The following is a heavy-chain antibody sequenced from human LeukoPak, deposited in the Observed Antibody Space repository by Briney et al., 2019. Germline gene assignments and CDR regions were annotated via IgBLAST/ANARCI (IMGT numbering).Heavy chain of an antibody. CDR3: AKEHYGDYVLPSMDV. D-gene: IGHD4-17*01. CDR2: ISASGGST. J-gene: IGHJ6*02. V-gene: IGHV3-23*01. CDR1: GFTFSSYA. Sequence: GGSLRLSCAASGFTFSSYAMNWVRQAPGKGLEWVSAISASGGSTYYADSVKGRFTISRDNSKNTLYLQMNNLRAEDTAVYYCAKEHYGDYVLPSMDVWGQGTTVTVSS.